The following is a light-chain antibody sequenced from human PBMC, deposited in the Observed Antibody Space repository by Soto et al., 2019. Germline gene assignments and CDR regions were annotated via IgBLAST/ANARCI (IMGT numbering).Light chain of an antibody. J-gene: IGKJ3*01. CDR2: AAS. Sequence: DIQMTQSPSSLSASVGDRVTITCRASQGIRKFLAWYQQKPGKVPKLLIYAASTLQSGVPSRFGGSGSGTDFPLTISTPQPKYVTTYYCQEFYSAPSIFGPGPKVDIK. CDR1: QGIRKF. CDR3: QEFYSAPSI. V-gene: IGKV1-27*01.